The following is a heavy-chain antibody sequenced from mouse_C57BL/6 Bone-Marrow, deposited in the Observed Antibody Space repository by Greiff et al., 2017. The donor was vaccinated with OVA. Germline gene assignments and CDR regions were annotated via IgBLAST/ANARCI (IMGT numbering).Heavy chain of an antibody. D-gene: IGHD2-1*01. CDR1: GFTITGDY. CDR2: IDPADGDT. CDR3: TSYGNFDY. Sequence: EVQLQQPGAELVRPGASVKLSCTASGFTITGDYMHWVKQRPEQGLEWIGWIDPADGDTEYASKFQGKATITADTSSNTAYLQLSSLTSEDTAVYYCTSYGNFDYWGQGTTLTVSS. V-gene: IGHV14-4*01. J-gene: IGHJ2*01.